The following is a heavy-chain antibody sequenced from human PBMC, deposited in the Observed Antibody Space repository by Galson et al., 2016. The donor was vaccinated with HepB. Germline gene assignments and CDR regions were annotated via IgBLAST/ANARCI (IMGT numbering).Heavy chain of an antibody. CDR3: ATEDLSSPGNGALDI. D-gene: IGHD6-13*01. CDR1: RFTFGSYA. CDR2: IWFDGSSK. J-gene: IGHJ3*02. Sequence: SLRLSCAVSRFTFGSYAMSWVRQAPGKGLEWVAMIWFDGSSKHHSDSVRGRFTISRDNSKNTLYLEMNSLRAEDTAVYYCATEDLSSPGNGALDIWGQGAMVTVSS. V-gene: IGHV3-33*08.